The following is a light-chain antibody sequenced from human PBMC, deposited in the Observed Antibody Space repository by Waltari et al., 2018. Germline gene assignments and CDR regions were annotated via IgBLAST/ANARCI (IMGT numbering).Light chain of an antibody. CDR2: RNN. CDR3: AAWDDSLSGPV. Sequence: QSVLTQPPSASGTPGQRVTISCSGSSSNIGRNYVYWYQQLPGTAPKLLMYRNNQRPSGVPDRFAGSKAGTSASLAISGLRSEDEAEYYCAAWDDSLSGPVFGTGTNVTVL. J-gene: IGLJ1*01. CDR1: SSNIGRNY. V-gene: IGLV1-47*01.